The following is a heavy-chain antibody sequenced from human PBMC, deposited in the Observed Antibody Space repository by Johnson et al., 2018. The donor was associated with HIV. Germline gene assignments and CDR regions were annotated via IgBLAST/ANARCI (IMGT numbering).Heavy chain of an antibody. J-gene: IGHJ3*02. CDR1: GFTVRSNY. CDR3: ARDLRTPGSGWGVDAFDI. D-gene: IGHD6-19*01. V-gene: IGHV3-66*01. Sequence: VQLVESGGGLVQPGGSLRLSCAASGFTVRSNYMSWVRQAPGKGLEWVSVLYSGGSIYYADSVKGRFTISRDNAKNSLYLQMNSLRAEDTAVYYCARDLRTPGSGWGVDAFDIWGQGTMVTVSS. CDR2: LYSGGSI.